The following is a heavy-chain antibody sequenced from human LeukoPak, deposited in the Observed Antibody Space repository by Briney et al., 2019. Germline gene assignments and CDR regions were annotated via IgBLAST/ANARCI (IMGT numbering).Heavy chain of an antibody. V-gene: IGHV3-7*01. CDR2: IKQDGSEM. CDR3: ASSYFDNSLHAYDI. J-gene: IGHJ3*02. D-gene: IGHD3-22*01. Sequence: PGGSLRLSCAASGFTFSNYWMDWVRQAPGKGLEWVANIKQDGSEMYYVDSVKGRFTISRDNTKNSLFLHMSSLRAEDTAVYFCASSYFDNSLHAYDIWGQGTMVTVSS. CDR1: GFTFSNYW.